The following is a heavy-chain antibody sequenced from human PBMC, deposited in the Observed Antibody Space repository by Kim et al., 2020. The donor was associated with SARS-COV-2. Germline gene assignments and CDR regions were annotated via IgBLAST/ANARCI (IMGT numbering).Heavy chain of an antibody. CDR2: LSGGGGST. CDR1: GFTFSAYA. V-gene: IGHV3-23*01. D-gene: IGHD1-26*01. Sequence: GGSLRLSCAASGFTFSAYAMSWFRQAPGKGLEWVASLSGGGGSTYYADSVKGRFTISRDNSAKMLFLQMNTLRAEDTAIYYCARVGSGPNVGRDYFGSWGQGTLVTVSP. CDR3: ARVGSGPNVGRDYFGS. J-gene: IGHJ4*02.